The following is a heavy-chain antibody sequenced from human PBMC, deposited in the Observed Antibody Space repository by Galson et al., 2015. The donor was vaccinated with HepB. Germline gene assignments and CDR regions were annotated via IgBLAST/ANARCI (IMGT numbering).Heavy chain of an antibody. CDR3: AREGVSSGWYPQRYFDY. D-gene: IGHD6-19*01. V-gene: IGHV3-9*01. CDR1: GFTFDDYA. CDR2: ISWNNGSI. J-gene: IGHJ4*02. Sequence: SLRLSCATSGFTFDDYAMHWVRQAPGKGLEWVSGISWNNGSIGYADSVKGRFTISRDNAKNSLYLQMNSLRAEDTAVYYCAREGVSSGWYPQRYFDYWGQGTLVTVSS.